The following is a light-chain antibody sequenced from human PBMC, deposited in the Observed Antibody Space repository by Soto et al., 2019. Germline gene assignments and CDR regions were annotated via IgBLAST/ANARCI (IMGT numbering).Light chain of an antibody. CDR3: QQYDSYPVT. V-gene: IGKV1-16*01. CDR2: AAT. CDR1: RSISNY. J-gene: IGKJ4*01. Sequence: DIQMTPSPSSVSASVGDRVTMTCRASRSISNYVAWFQQKPGQAPKSLIHAATNLQSGTPSRFSGSGSGTDFSLTISSLQPEDFATYYCQQYDSYPVTFGGGTNVEIK.